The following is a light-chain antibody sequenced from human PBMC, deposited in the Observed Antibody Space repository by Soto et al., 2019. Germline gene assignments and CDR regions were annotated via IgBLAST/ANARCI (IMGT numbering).Light chain of an antibody. CDR2: DAS. Sequence: DIQLTQSPSTLSAAVGDSVTITCRASQNIRNLLAWYQQKPGKAPKPLIYDASTLKTGVPSRFSRSGSGSEFNFTISGLQPDDFATYFCQQYNTYSTFGLGTRLEI. CDR3: QQYNTYST. CDR1: QNIRNL. J-gene: IGKJ5*01. V-gene: IGKV1-5*01.